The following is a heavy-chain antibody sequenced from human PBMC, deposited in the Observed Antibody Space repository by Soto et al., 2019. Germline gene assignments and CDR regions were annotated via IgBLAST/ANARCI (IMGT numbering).Heavy chain of an antibody. CDR1: GGSISSGDYY. J-gene: IGHJ6*02. D-gene: IGHD3-10*01. CDR2: IFYTGST. CDR3: ARAQRGLFPYFYYGVDV. V-gene: IGHV4-31*03. Sequence: QVQLQESGPGRVKPSQTLSLTCSVSGGSISSGDYYWSWIRQHPGKGLEWIGYIFYTGSTHYNPSLKSRVTISVDTSKNQFSLKLSSVTAADTAVYYCARAQRGLFPYFYYGVDVWGQGTTVTVSS.